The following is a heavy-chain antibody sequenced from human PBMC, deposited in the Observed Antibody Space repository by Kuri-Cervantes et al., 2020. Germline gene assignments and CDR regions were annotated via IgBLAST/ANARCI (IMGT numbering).Heavy chain of an antibody. V-gene: IGHV3-30*19. D-gene: IGHD6-13*01. CDR2: IWYDGSNK. J-gene: IGHJ6*02. CDR3: ARGDSSSWYISYYYYGMDV. CDR1: GFTFSSYG. Sequence: GGSLRLSCAASGFTFSSYGMHWVRQAPGKGLEWVAVIWYDGSNKYYADSVKGRFTISRDNSKNTLYLQMNSLRAEDTAVYYCARGDSSSWYISYYYYGMDVWGQGTTVTVSS.